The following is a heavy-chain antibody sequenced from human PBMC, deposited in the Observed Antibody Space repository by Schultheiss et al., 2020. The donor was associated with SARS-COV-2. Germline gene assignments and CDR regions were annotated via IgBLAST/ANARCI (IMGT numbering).Heavy chain of an antibody. CDR3: AKDLQNYGDYAYYYYGMDV. V-gene: IGHV3-30*18. CDR2: ISYDGSNK. J-gene: IGHJ6*02. Sequence: GGSLRLSCAASGFTFSSYGMHWVRQAPGKGLEWVAVISYDGSNKYYADSVKGRFTISRDNSKNTLYLQMNSLRAEDTAVYYCAKDLQNYGDYAYYYYGMDVWGQGTTVTVSS. D-gene: IGHD4-17*01. CDR1: GFTFSSYG.